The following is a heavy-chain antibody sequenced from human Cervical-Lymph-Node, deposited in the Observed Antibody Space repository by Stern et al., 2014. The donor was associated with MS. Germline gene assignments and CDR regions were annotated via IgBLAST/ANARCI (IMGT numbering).Heavy chain of an antibody. CDR1: GYTFNNYG. J-gene: IGHJ3*02. Sequence: QVQLVQSGADVKKPGASVKVSCKASGYTFNNYGISWVRPAPGQGLDRMGWISAYNGKKNYAQKLQGIVNMTTDTAKSKDYMELRSIRSDDTAVYDCARGLIGSENAFDNWGQGTMVTVSS. V-gene: IGHV1-18*01. CDR2: ISAYNGKK. D-gene: IGHD2-15*01. CDR3: ARGLIGSENAFDN.